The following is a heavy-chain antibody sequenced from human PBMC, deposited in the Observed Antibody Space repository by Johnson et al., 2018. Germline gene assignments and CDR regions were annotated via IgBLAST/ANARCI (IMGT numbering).Heavy chain of an antibody. CDR3: AREGVVVAASADQAEYFQH. CDR1: GFTLSDYY. V-gene: IGHV3-11*01. J-gene: IGHJ1*01. D-gene: IGHD2-15*01. CDR2: ISSSGSTI. Sequence: VQLVESGGGLVKPGGSLRLSCAASGFTLSDYYMSWIRPAPGKGLEWVSYISSSGSTIYYADSVKGRFTISRDNAKNSLDLQMNSLGAEDTAVYYCAREGVVVAASADQAEYFQHWGQGTLVTVSS.